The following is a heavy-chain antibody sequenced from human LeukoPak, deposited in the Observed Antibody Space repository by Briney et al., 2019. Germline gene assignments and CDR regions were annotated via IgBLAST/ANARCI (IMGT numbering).Heavy chain of an antibody. V-gene: IGHV1-69*04. CDR2: IIPIFDIV. D-gene: IGHD1-26*01. J-gene: IGHJ1*01. CDR1: GGTFSSYP. CDR3: ARDRNAWVVGATAEYSQN. Sequence: GSSVKVSCKTSGGTFSSYPISWVRQAPGQGLEWMGRIIPIFDIVNYAENFQGRVTSTADKSKSTAYMELSTLRSEDTAMYYCARDRNAWVVGATAEYSQNWGQGTLVTVPS.